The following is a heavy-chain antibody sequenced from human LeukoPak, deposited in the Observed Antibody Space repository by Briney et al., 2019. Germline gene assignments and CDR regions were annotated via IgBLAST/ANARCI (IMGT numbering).Heavy chain of an antibody. CDR3: AKPSSIVATIRVYFDY. CDR1: GFTFSSYA. D-gene: IGHD5-12*01. Sequence: PGGSLRLSCAASGFTFSSYAMSWVRQAPGKGLEWVSTISGSGGSTYYADSVKGRFTISRDNSKNTLYLQMNSLRAEDTAVYYCAKPSSIVATIRVYFDYWGQGTLVTVSS. V-gene: IGHV3-23*01. J-gene: IGHJ4*02. CDR2: ISGSGGST.